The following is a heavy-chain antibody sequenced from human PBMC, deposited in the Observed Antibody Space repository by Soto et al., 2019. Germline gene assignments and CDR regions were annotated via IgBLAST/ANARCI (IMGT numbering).Heavy chain of an antibody. CDR1: GGSFKDYY. Sequence: SETLSLTCAVEGGSFKDYYWRWLRQPPGKGLEWIGYIYFRGTTNYNPSLKSRVTMSADTSKNQFSLKLTSVTAADTAVYYCARMNYYDTSGYPFDYWGQGMMVTSPQ. CDR2: IYFRGTT. J-gene: IGHJ4*02. V-gene: IGHV4-59*01. CDR3: ARMNYYDTSGYPFDY. D-gene: IGHD3-22*01.